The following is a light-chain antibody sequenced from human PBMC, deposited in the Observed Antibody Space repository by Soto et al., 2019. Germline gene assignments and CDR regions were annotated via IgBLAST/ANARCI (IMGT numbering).Light chain of an antibody. Sequence: DIQMTQSPSTLSAPVGDRVTITCRASQSINIWLAWYQQKSGKAPNLLIYKASTLESGVPSRFSGSGSGTDFTLTISSLQPDDFATYYCQQYYGSSWTFGQGTKVEIK. CDR3: QQYYGSSWT. J-gene: IGKJ1*01. CDR1: QSINIW. V-gene: IGKV1-5*03. CDR2: KAS.